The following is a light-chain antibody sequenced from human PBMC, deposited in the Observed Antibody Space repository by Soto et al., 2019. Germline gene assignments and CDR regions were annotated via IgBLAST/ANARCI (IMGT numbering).Light chain of an antibody. CDR2: GAS. Sequence: IVFTQSPGTLSLAPGERTTLPWRASQSISRYLAWYQQKPGQRPRILIYGASSRDTGTPDRFSGSGSGTDFTLTINSLEPEDFSLYYCQQYGSSPPTFGQGTKVDIK. J-gene: IGKJ1*01. V-gene: IGKV3-20*01. CDR3: QQYGSSPPT. CDR1: QSISRY.